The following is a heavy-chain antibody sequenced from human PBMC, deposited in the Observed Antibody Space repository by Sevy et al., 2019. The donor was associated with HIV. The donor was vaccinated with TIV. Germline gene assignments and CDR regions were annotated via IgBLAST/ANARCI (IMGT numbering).Heavy chain of an antibody. J-gene: IGHJ4*02. V-gene: IGHV3-7*01. CDR2: IRPDGSDK. Sequence: GGSLRLSCAASGFTFSPYWMTWVRQAPGKGLEWVANIRPDGSDKYNVDSGKGRFTISRDNAKNSRYLKMNSRRADETAMYYWARGGGLDCWGQGALVTVSS. CDR1: GFTFSPYW. CDR3: ARGGGLDC. D-gene: IGHD3-16*01.